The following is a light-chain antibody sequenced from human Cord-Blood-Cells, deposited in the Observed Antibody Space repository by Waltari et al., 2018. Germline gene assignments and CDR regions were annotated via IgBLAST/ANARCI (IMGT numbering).Light chain of an antibody. V-gene: IGKV4-1*01. J-gene: IGKJ2*01. Sequence: DIVMTQSPDSLAVSLGERATINCKSSQSVLYSSNNKNYLAWYQQKPVQPPKLLIYWASTVESGVPDRFSGSGSGTDFTLTISSLQAEDVAVYYCQQYNSTPYTFGQGTKLEIK. CDR1: QSVLYSSNNKNY. CDR2: WAS. CDR3: QQYNSTPYT.